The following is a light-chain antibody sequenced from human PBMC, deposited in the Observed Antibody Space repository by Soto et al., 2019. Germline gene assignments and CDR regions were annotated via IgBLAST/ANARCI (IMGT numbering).Light chain of an antibody. CDR3: CSYAGSSTLV. CDR1: SSDVGSYNF. V-gene: IGLV2-23*02. CDR2: EVN. J-gene: IGLJ2*01. Sequence: SALTQPASVSGSPGQSITISCTGTSSDVGSYNFVSWYQHHPGKAPKLMIYEVNKGPSGVSNRFSGSKSGNTASLTISGLQAEDEADYYCCSYAGSSTLVFGGGTKVTV.